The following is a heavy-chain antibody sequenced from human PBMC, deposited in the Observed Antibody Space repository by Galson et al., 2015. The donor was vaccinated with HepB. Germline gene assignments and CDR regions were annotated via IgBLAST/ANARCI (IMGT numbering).Heavy chain of an antibody. CDR3: ARLSIAGGFES. D-gene: IGHD6-13*01. CDR1: GFTFSSFN. Sequence: SLRLSCATSGFTFSSFNMHWVRQAPGKGLEWVAVIWYDGTIKYYRDSVRGRFTISRDNTKSTLYLQMNGLRAEDTAIYFCARLSIAGGFESWGQGTLVTVSS. CDR2: IWYDGTIK. V-gene: IGHV3-33*01. J-gene: IGHJ4*02.